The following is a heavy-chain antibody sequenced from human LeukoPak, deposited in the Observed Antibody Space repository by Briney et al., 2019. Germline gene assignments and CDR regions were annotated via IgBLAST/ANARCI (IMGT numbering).Heavy chain of an antibody. CDR2: IREDGSEQ. Sequence: PGGSLRLSCAASGFTFSNYAMSWVRQAPGKGLEWVANIREDGSEQYPVDSAKGRFTISRDNARNSLFLQMNSLRVEDTAVYYCASQSYARFDPWGQGTLVTVSS. CDR1: GFTFSNYA. CDR3: ASQSYARFDP. V-gene: IGHV3-7*01. J-gene: IGHJ5*02. D-gene: IGHD3-16*01.